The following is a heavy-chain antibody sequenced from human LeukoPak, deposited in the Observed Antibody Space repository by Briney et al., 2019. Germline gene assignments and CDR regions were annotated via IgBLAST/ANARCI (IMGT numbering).Heavy chain of an antibody. V-gene: IGHV4-34*01. Sequence: SETLSLTCTVSGGSISSYYWSWIRQPAGKGLEWIGEINHSGSTNYNPSLKSRVTISVDTSKNQFSLKLSSVTAADTAVYYCAGGHSSSWYPFLGYWGQGTLVTVSS. CDR1: GGSISSYY. CDR2: INHSGST. D-gene: IGHD6-13*01. J-gene: IGHJ4*02. CDR3: AGGHSSSWYPFLGY.